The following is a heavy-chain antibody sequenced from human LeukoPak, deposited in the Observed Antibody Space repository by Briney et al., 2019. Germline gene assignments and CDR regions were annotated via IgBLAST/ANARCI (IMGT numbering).Heavy chain of an antibody. Sequence: GASVKVSCKASGYTFTSYGISWVRQAPGQGLEWMGWISAYNGNTNYAQKLQGRVTMTTDTSTSTAYMELRGLRSDDTAVYYCARDQGPAAGTTTADYWGQGTLVTVSS. D-gene: IGHD6-13*01. CDR1: GYTFTSYG. CDR3: ARDQGPAAGTTTADY. J-gene: IGHJ4*02. V-gene: IGHV1-18*01. CDR2: ISAYNGNT.